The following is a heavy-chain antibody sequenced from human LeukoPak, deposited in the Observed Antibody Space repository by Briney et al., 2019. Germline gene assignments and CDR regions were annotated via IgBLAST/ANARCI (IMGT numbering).Heavy chain of an antibody. CDR3: ARGGRVQGVVVPAACYY. V-gene: IGHV1-2*02. CDR2: INPNSGGT. Sequence: ASVKVSCKASGYTFTGYYMHWVRQAPGQGLEWMGWINPNSGGTNYAQKFQGRVTMTRDTSIGTAYMELSRLRSDDTAVYYCARGGRVQGVVVPAACYYWGQGTLVTVSS. D-gene: IGHD2-2*01. J-gene: IGHJ4*02. CDR1: GYTFTGYY.